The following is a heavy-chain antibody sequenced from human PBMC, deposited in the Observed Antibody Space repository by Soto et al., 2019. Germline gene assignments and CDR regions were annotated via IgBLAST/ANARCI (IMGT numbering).Heavy chain of an antibody. V-gene: IGHV4-39*01. CDR3: VRHEISITMIVVVITPFDY. J-gene: IGHJ4*02. Sequence: QLQLQESGPGLVKPSETLSLTCTVSGGSISSSSYYWGWIRQPPGKGLEWIGSIYYSGSTYYNPSLKSRVPIPVDTSNIHFARKLSSVTAEDTGVYYCVRHEISITMIVVVITPFDYWGQGTLVTLSS. D-gene: IGHD3-22*01. CDR1: GGSISSSSYY. CDR2: IYYSGST.